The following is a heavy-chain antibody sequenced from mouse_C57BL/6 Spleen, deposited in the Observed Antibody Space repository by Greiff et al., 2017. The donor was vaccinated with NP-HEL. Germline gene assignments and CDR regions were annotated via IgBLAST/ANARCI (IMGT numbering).Heavy chain of an antibody. CDR3: DKRTAQAYMDY. Sequence: VMLVESGAELVKPGASVKISCKASGYAFSSYWMNWVKQRPGKGLEWIGQIYPGDGDTKYNGKFKGKATLTADKSSSTAYMQLSSLDSEESEVYFSDKRTAQAYMDYWGKGTSVTVSS. D-gene: IGHD3-2*02. CDR1: GYAFSSYW. V-gene: IGHV1-80*01. J-gene: IGHJ4*01. CDR2: IYPGDGDT.